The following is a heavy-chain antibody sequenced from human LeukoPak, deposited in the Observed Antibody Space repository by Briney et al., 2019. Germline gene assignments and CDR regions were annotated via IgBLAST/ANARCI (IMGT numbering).Heavy chain of an antibody. CDR3: AKVSNRIAAAGTYFDY. CDR2: ISGSGGST. Sequence: PGGSLRLSCAASGFTFSSYAMSWVRQAPGKGLEWVSAISGSGGSTYYADSVKGRFTISRHNSKNTLYLQMNSLRAEDTAVYYCAKVSNRIAAAGTYFDYWGQGTLVTVS. J-gene: IGHJ4*02. CDR1: GFTFSSYA. V-gene: IGHV3-23*01. D-gene: IGHD6-13*01.